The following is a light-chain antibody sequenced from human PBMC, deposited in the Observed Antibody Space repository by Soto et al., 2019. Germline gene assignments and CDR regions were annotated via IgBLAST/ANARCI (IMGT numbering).Light chain of an antibody. CDR3: QQSYSTLWT. CDR2: AAS. V-gene: IGKV1-39*01. Sequence: DIQMTQSPSSLSASVGDRVTITCRASQSISSYLNWYQQKPGKAPKLLMFAASTLQSGVSSRFGGSGSGTDFTLTISSLQPEDFATYYCQQSYSTLWTFGQGTKVEIK. CDR1: QSISSY. J-gene: IGKJ1*01.